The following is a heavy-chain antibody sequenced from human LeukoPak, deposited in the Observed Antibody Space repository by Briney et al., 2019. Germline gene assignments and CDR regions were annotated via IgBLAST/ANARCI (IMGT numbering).Heavy chain of an antibody. D-gene: IGHD3-3*01. CDR1: RYTFTDYY. J-gene: IGHJ4*02. V-gene: IGHV1-2*02. Sequence: ASVTVSCKASRYTFTDYYMHWVRQAPGPGLEGRGWIDPDGGGTNYAQMFRGRFTMNSDTSISTAYMELSSLRSDDTAIYYCARVSGRSGPFEYWGQGTLVTVSS. CDR3: ARVSGRSGPFEY. CDR2: IDPDGGGT.